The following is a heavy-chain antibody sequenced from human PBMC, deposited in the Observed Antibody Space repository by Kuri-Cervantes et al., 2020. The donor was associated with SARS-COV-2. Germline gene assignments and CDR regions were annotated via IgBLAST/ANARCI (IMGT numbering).Heavy chain of an antibody. J-gene: IGHJ2*01. D-gene: IGHD6-6*01. V-gene: IGHV4-59*01. CDR2: IYYSGSI. CDR1: GGSISSYY. CDR3: AQSRSIAARRPWYFDL. Sequence: GSLRLSCTVSGGSISSYYWSWIRQPPGKGLEWIGYIYYSGSINYNPSLKSRVTISVDTSKNQFSLKLSSVTAADTAVYYCAQSRSIAARRPWYFDLWGRGTLVTVSS.